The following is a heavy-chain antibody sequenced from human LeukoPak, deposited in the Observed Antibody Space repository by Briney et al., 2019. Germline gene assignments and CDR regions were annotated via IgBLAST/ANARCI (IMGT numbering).Heavy chain of an antibody. CDR1: GGSIRNYF. V-gene: IGHV4-4*07. D-gene: IGHD3-22*01. CDR2: IYTSGSI. J-gene: IGHJ4*02. CDR3: VRESKTYDGSGYYHDY. Sequence: SETLSLTCSVSGGSIRNYFWSWIRQPAGKGLEWIGRIYTSGSIDYKPSLRSRVTMSIDTSRNQFSLKLTSVTAADTAVYYRVRESKTYDGSGYYHDYWVQGTLVTVSS.